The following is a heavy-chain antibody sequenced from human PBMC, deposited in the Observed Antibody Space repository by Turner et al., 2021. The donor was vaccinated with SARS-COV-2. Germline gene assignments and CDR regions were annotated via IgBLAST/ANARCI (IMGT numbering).Heavy chain of an antibody. CDR1: ACTFRCYV. J-gene: IGHJ4*02. D-gene: IGHD3-10*01. V-gene: IGHV3-30*18. Sequence: QLRLVVAGGGVLRPAWSLRLSCAATACTFRCYVMHWVRQAPGKALERVAVISYDVSNNDYTDSVKGRVTISRYNSKNTPNLKMNRQRAEDTAVYYCAKDGAPVLLYCGEPTFYFDYWGQGTLVTVSS. CDR3: AKDGAPVLLYCGEPTFYFDY. CDR2: ISYDVSNN.